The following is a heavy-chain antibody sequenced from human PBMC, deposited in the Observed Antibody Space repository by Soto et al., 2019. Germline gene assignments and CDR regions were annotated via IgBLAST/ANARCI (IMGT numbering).Heavy chain of an antibody. D-gene: IGHD3-3*01. V-gene: IGHV1-18*01. CDR3: ARARGDFWSGYYDYNWFDP. CDR1: GYTFTSYG. J-gene: IGHJ5*02. CDR2: ISAYNGNT. Sequence: ASVKVSCKASGYTFTSYGISWVRQAPGQGLEWMGWISAYNGNTNYAQKLQGRVTMTTDTSTSTAYMELRSLRSDDTAVYYCARARGDFWSGYYDYNWFDPWGQGTLVTVSS.